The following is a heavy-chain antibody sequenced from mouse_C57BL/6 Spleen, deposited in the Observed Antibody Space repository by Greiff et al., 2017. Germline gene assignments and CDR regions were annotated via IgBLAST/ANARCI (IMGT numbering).Heavy chain of an antibody. CDR3: ARYITTPYYFGS. Sequence: EVHLVESGGGLVQPGGSLSLSCAASGFTFTAYYMSWVRQPPGKALEWLGFIRNKANGYTTEYSASVKGRFTISRDNSQSILYLQMNALRAEDSATYSCARYITTPYYFGSWSHCTTLTVSS. CDR2: IRNKANGYTT. J-gene: IGHJ2*01. CDR1: GFTFTAYY. V-gene: IGHV7-3*01. D-gene: IGHD1-2*01.